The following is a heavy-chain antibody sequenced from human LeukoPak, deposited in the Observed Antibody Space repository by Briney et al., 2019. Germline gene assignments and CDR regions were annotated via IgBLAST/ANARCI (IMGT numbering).Heavy chain of an antibody. CDR2: ISDNGGDT. CDR1: GLTFSNYG. J-gene: IGHJ4*02. Sequence: PGGSLRLSCAASGLTFSNYGMNWVRQAPGKGLEWVSTISDNGGDTYYADSVKGRFTISRDNSNNALYLQMNSLRAEDTAVYYCARDAEYYFDYWGQGTLVTVSS. CDR3: ARDAEYYFDY. V-gene: IGHV3-23*01. D-gene: IGHD1-14*01.